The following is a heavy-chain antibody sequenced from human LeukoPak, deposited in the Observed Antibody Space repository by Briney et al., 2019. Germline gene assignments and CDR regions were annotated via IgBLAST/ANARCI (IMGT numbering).Heavy chain of an antibody. CDR3: ATSEQYSSSPFDY. Sequence: ASVKVSCKASGYTFTSYDINWVRQATGQGLEWMGWMNPNGGNTGYAQKFQGRVTITRNTSISTAYMELSSLRSEDTAVYYCATSEQYSSSPFDYWGQGTLVTVSS. V-gene: IGHV1-8*03. J-gene: IGHJ4*02. CDR2: MNPNGGNT. CDR1: GYTFTSYD. D-gene: IGHD6-6*01.